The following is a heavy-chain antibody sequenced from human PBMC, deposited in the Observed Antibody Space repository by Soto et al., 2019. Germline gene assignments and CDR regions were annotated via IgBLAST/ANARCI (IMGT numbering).Heavy chain of an antibody. Sequence: SVKVSCKASGGTFSSNTFSWVRQAPGQGLEWMGRIIPILGIANYAQKFQGRVTITADKSTSTAYMELSSLRSEDSVVYYRPRDRPSYDILTGSSFVYWG. CDR1: GGTFSSNT. J-gene: IGHJ4*01. V-gene: IGHV1-69*04. D-gene: IGHD3-9*01. CDR2: IIPILGIA. CDR3: PRDRPSYDILTGSSFVY.